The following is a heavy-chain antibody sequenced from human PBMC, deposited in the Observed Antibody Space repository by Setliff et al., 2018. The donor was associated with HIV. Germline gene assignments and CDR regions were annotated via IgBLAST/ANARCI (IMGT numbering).Heavy chain of an antibody. D-gene: IGHD2-2*01. Sequence: SETLSLTCTVSGGSIRSSTYYWAWIRHSPGKGLEWIGSMFYSGFTYYNPSLKSRVTISIDTSNNQFSLKLKSVTAADTALYYCARGGYCTSTTCYPFDYWGQGALVTVSS. CDR2: MFYSGFT. J-gene: IGHJ4*02. V-gene: IGHV4-39*07. CDR3: ARGGYCTSTTCYPFDY. CDR1: GGSIRSSTYY.